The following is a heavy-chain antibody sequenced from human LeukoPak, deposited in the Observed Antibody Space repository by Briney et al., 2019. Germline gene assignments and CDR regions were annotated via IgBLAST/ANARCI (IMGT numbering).Heavy chain of an antibody. V-gene: IGHV3-48*03. J-gene: IGHJ6*02. D-gene: IGHD3-16*02. Sequence: PGGSLRLSCAASGFTFSSFDVNWVRQASGKGLEWVSYISSSGSTIYYADSVKGRFTVSRDNAKNSLYLQMNGLRAEDKAVYYCARGGFVNYVMVLWGQGTTVTVSS. CDR1: GFTFSSFD. CDR2: ISSSGSTI. CDR3: ARGGFVNYVMVL.